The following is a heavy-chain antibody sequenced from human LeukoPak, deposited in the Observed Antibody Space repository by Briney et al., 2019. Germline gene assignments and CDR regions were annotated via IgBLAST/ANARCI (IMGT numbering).Heavy chain of an antibody. V-gene: IGHV1-18*01. CDR3: ARWRTSGLGGTFDI. CDR2: MNNYNGHT. J-gene: IGHJ3*02. CDR1: GYIFTSHG. D-gene: IGHD6-19*01. Sequence: ASVNDSCQASGYIFTSHGLNGVRQVPAQGLDWMGWMNNYNGHTSNARKVQGRATMTRDTSTTTAYMELRNLRSDDTALYYSARWRTSGLGGTFDIWGQGTAVTVSS.